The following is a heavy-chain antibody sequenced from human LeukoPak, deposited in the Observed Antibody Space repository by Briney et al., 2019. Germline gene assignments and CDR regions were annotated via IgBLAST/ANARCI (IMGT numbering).Heavy chain of an antibody. CDR1: GFTFSSYA. D-gene: IGHD4-23*01. CDR3: AKVTDYGGNSGYFDH. Sequence: GGSLRLSCAASGFTFSSYAMSWVRQAPGKGLEWVSAISGSGGSTYYADSVKGRFTISRDNSKNTLYLQMNSLRAEDTAVYYCAKVTDYGGNSGYFDHWGQGTLVTVFS. CDR2: ISGSGGST. V-gene: IGHV3-23*01. J-gene: IGHJ4*02.